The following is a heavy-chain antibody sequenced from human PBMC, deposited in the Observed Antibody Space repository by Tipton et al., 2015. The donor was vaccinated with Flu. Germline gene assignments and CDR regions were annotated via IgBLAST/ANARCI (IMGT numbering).Heavy chain of an antibody. CDR1: GGSISSYY. V-gene: IGHV4-59*01. CDR3: ARERLTVVRGIDDAFDV. CDR2: VYYFGST. D-gene: IGHD3-10*01. Sequence: TLSLTCTVSGGSISSYYWSWIRQPPGKGLEWIGYVYYFGSTDYNPSLKSRVTISVDTSKNQFFLNLNSVTAADTAVYYCARERLTVVRGIDDAFDVWGQGTMVTVSS. J-gene: IGHJ3*01.